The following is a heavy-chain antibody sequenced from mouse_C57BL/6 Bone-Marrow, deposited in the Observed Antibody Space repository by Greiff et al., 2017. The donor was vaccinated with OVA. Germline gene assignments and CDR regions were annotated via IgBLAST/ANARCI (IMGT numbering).Heavy chain of an antibody. J-gene: IGHJ4*01. CDR3: ARGGYAMDY. Sequence: QVQLKQPGAELVKPGASVKMSCKASGYTFTSYWITWVKQRPGQGLEWIGDIYPGSGSTKYNEKFKSKATLTVDTSSSTAYMQLSSLTSEDSAVYYCARGGYAMDYWGQGTSVTVSS. CDR1: GYTFTSYW. V-gene: IGHV1-55*01. CDR2: IYPGSGST.